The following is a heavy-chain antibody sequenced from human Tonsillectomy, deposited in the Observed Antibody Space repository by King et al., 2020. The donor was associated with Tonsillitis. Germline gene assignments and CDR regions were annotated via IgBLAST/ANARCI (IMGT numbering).Heavy chain of an antibody. V-gene: IGHV3-15*01. CDR3: VTRRGPGALDF. D-gene: IGHD1-1*01. Sequence: VQLVESGGGLVKPGGSLRLSCEVSGFTFNKAWMTWVRQAPGKGLEWVGRIKSGNDGGTADYAAPVKGRFTMSRDDSANTVYLQMNSLKTEDTALYYCVTRRGPGALDFWGQGTLVTVSS. CDR2: IKSGNDGGTA. J-gene: IGHJ4*02. CDR1: GFTFNKAW.